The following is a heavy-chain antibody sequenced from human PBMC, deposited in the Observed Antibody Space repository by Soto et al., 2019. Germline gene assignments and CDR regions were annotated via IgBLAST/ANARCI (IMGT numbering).Heavy chain of an antibody. CDR1: GFTVCSYD. CDR3: AREPPSGYLDY. D-gene: IGHD3-3*01. Sequence: PGGSTRLSCAASGFTVCSYDMHWVRQATGKGLEWVSAIGTAGDTYYPGSVKGRFTISRENAKNSLYLQMNSLRAEDTAVYYCAREPPSGYLDYWGQGTLVTVSS. V-gene: IGHV3-13*01. J-gene: IGHJ4*02. CDR2: IGTAGDT.